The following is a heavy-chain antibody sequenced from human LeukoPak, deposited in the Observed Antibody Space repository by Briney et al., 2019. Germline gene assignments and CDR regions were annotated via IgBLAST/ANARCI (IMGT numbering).Heavy chain of an antibody. Sequence: GGSLRLSCAASGFTFSSYWTTWVRQAPGKGLEWVANIKQDGSEKYYVDSVKGRFTISRDNAKNSLYLQMDSLRAEDSAVYYCARPQSGGWHFDYWGQGTLVTVSS. CDR3: ARPQSGGWHFDY. D-gene: IGHD6-25*01. CDR1: GFTFSSYW. CDR2: IKQDGSEK. J-gene: IGHJ4*02. V-gene: IGHV3-7*01.